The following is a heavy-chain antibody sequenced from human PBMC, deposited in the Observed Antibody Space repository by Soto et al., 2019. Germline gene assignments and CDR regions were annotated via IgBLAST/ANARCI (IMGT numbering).Heavy chain of an antibody. CDR1: GFSLSTSGVG. J-gene: IGHJ4*02. CDR2: IYWDDDK. D-gene: IGHD6-19*01. V-gene: IGHV2-5*02. Sequence: SGPTLVNPTQTLTLTCTFSGFSLSTSGVGVGWIRQPPGKALEWLGFIYWDDDKRYSPSLKTRLTITRDISKNQVVLTMTNMDPVDTATYSCAHADTFTAVAGFDFWGQGALVTVSS. CDR3: AHADTFTAVAGFDF.